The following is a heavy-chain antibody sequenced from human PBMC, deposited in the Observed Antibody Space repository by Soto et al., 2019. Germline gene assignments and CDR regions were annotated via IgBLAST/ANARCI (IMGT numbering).Heavy chain of an antibody. CDR1: GFTFRSYA. D-gene: IGHD6-13*01. V-gene: IGHV3-30-3*01. CDR2: ISYDGSNK. Sequence: QVQLVESGGGVVQPERSLRVSCAASGFTFRSYAMHWVRQAPGKGLEWVAVISYDGSNKYYADSVKGRFTISRDNXRNTLYLQMNSLRAEDTAVYYCARGYSGNSAAFDYWGQGTLVTVSS. J-gene: IGHJ4*02. CDR3: ARGYSGNSAAFDY.